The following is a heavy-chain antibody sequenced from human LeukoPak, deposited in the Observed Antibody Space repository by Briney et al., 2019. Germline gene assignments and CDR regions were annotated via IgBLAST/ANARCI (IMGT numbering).Heavy chain of an antibody. CDR3: ARADSSSGDVFDI. CDR2: IYYSGST. J-gene: IGHJ3*02. V-gene: IGHV4-31*01. D-gene: IGHD6-6*01. Sequence: SQTLSLTRTVSGXSISRGDYICTWIRQHPGKGLEWIGYIYYSGSTYYNPSPKSQVTISVDTSKTQFSLTLSSVTVADTAVYYCARADSSSGDVFDIWGQGTMVTVSS. CDR1: GXSISRGDYI.